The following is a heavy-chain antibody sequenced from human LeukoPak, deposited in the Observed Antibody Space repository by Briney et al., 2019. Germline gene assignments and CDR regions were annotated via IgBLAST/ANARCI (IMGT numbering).Heavy chain of an antibody. D-gene: IGHD6-13*01. V-gene: IGHV1-8*03. Sequence: ASVKVSCKASGYTFTGYYMHWVRQAPGQGLEWMGWMNPNSGNTGYAQKFQGRVTITRNTSISTAYMELSSLRAEDTAVYYCARGSWYSIRGGSMDYWGQGTLVTVSS. CDR1: GYTFTGYY. CDR3: ARGSWYSIRGGSMDY. CDR2: MNPNSGNT. J-gene: IGHJ4*02.